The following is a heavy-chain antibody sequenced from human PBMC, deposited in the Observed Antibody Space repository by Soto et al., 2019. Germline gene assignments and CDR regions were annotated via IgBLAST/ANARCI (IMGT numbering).Heavy chain of an antibody. CDR3: PRAPSYSIGV. CDR1: GYTGTSDY. J-gene: IGHJ6*01. V-gene: IGHV1-46*01. Sequence: ASVKVSGKTSGYTGTSDYMHWVGQAPGQGREGMGIITPSGGSTSYAQKFQGRVTMTRDTSTSTVSMELSSLRSDVMAVYCCPRAPSYSIGVRGQATTLTV. CDR2: ITPSGGST. D-gene: IGHD6-25*01.